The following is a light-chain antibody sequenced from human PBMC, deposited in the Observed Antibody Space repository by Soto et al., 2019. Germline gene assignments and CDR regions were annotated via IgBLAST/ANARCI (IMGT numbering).Light chain of an antibody. CDR2: EVS. CDR1: SSDVGGYNY. CDR3: LSYADTAYV. Sequence: QSALTQPPSASGSPGQSVTISCAGTSSDVGGYNYVSWYQQYPGKVPQLMIYEVSERPSGVPYRFSGSKSGNTAVLTVSRLQAEDEADYYCLSYADTAYVFGTGTKVTVL. J-gene: IGLJ1*01. V-gene: IGLV2-8*01.